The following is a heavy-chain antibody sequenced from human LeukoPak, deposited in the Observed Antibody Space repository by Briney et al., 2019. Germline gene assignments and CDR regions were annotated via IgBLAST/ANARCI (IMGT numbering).Heavy chain of an antibody. V-gene: IGHV5-51*01. CDR1: GYSFTSYW. J-gene: IGHJ3*02. CDR2: IHPRDSET. D-gene: IGHD5-12*01. CDR3: ARLGSVATIKGGDAFDI. Sequence: GESLKISCKGSGYSFTSYWIGWVRQMPGKGLEWMGIIHPRDSETRYSPSFQGQVTMSADKSITTAYLQWTSLKASDTAMYYCARLGSVATIKGGDAFDIWGQGTMVTVSS.